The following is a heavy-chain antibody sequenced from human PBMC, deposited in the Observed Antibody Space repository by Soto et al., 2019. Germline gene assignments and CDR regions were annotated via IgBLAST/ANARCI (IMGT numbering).Heavy chain of an antibody. CDR1: GASVSTGY. Sequence: QIQLQVSGPGLVKPSETLSLTCTVSGASVSTGYWSWIGQAPGKGLEWIGFMYVGGSFNYNPSLSSRATISVETSENQFSMKMTSVTAADTAVYYCARSYYDSTGFAVDPWGQGTLVTVSS. D-gene: IGHD3-22*01. CDR3: ARSYYDSTGFAVDP. CDR2: MYVGGSF. J-gene: IGHJ5*02. V-gene: IGHV4-4*08.